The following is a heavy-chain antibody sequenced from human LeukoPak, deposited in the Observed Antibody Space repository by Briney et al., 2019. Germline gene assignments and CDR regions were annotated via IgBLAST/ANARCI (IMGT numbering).Heavy chain of an antibody. Sequence: ASVKVSCKASGYTFTSYGISWVRQAPGQGLEWMGWISAYNGNTNYAQKLQGRVTMTTDTSTNTAYMELRSLRSDDTAVYYCARDVVVVAAAFFDYWGQGTLVTVSS. CDR3: ARDVVVVAAAFFDY. CDR1: GYTFTSYG. J-gene: IGHJ4*02. CDR2: ISAYNGNT. D-gene: IGHD2-15*01. V-gene: IGHV1-18*01.